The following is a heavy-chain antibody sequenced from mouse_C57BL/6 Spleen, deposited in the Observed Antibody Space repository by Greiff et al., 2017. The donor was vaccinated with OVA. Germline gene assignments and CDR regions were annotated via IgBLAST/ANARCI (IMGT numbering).Heavy chain of an antibody. D-gene: IGHD1-1*01. CDR2: IDPSDSYT. CDR3: ARDTTVVARVYYFDY. V-gene: IGHV1-50*01. Sequence: QVQLQQPGAELVKPGASVKLSCKASGYTFTSYWMQWVNQRPGQGLEWIGEIDPSDSYTNYNQKFKGKATLTVDTSSSTAYMQLSSLTSEDSAVYYCARDTTVVARVYYFDYWGQGTTLTVSS. J-gene: IGHJ2*01. CDR1: GYTFTSYW.